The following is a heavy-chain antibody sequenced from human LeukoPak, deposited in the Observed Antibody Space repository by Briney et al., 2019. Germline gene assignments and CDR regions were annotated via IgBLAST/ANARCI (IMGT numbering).Heavy chain of an antibody. Sequence: SETLPLTCTVSGGSISSGGYYWSWIRQHPGKGLEWIGYIYYSGSTYYNPSLKSRVTISVDTSKNQFSLKLSSVTAADTAVYYCARDDRSGYEQWGQGTLVTVSS. CDR2: IYYSGST. V-gene: IGHV4-31*03. CDR3: ARDDRSGYEQ. CDR1: GGSISSGGYY. D-gene: IGHD5-12*01. J-gene: IGHJ4*02.